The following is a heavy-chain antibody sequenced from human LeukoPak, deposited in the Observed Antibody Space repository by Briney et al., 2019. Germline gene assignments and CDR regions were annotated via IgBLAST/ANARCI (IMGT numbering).Heavy chain of an antibody. J-gene: IGHJ4*02. CDR1: GGTFSSYA. CDR3: ARGPNYSDSSGLFDY. Sequence: WASVKVSFKASGGTFSSYAISWVRQAPGQGLEWMGGIIPIFGRANYAQKFKGSVTITTDESTSTAYMELSSLRSEDTAVYYCARGPNYSDSSGLFDYWGPGTLVTVPS. CDR2: IIPIFGRA. D-gene: IGHD3-22*01. V-gene: IGHV1-69*05.